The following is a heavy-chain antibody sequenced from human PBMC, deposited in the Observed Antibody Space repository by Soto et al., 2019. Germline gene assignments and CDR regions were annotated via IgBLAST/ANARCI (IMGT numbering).Heavy chain of an antibody. CDR1: GFTFSTYG. CDR3: AKGLIPSLGAKGLYYFDY. V-gene: IGHV3-30*18. J-gene: IGHJ4*02. D-gene: IGHD2-8*01. Sequence: GGSLRLSCAASGFTFSTYGMYWVRQSPGKGLEWVAVISYDGSDRYYGDSVRGRFTISRDNSKNTLDLQMNSLTTEDTAVYYCAKGLIPSLGAKGLYYFDYWGQGTLVTVYS. CDR2: ISYDGSDR.